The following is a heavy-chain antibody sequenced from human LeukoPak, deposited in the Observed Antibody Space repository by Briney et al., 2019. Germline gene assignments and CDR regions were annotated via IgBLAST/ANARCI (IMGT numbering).Heavy chain of an antibody. CDR3: ARVPVRPYCGGDCYFLDY. V-gene: IGHV1-8*01. CDR1: GYTFTSYD. CDR2: MNPNSGNT. J-gene: IGHJ4*02. D-gene: IGHD2-21*01. Sequence: ASVKVSCKASGYTFTSYDIYWVRQATGQGLEWMGWMNPNSGNTGYAQKFQGRVTMTRNTSISTAYMELSSLRSEDTAVCYCARVPVRPYCGGDCYFLDYWGQGTLVTVSS.